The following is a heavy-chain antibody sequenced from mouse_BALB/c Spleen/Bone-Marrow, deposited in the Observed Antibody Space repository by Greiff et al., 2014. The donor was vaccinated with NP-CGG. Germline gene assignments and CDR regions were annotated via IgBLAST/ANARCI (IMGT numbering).Heavy chain of an antibody. CDR2: INPNNGGT. J-gene: IGHJ3*01. D-gene: IGHD2-2*01. CDR3: ARSYGYERSWFAY. V-gene: IGHV1-18*01. Sequence: VQLQQSGPEVVKPGASVRISCKTSGYTFTEYTMHWVKQSHGKSLEWIGGINPNNGGTTYNQKFKGKATLTVDKSSSTAYMELRSLTSEDSAVYYCARSYGYERSWFAYWGQGTLVTVSA. CDR1: GYTFTEYT.